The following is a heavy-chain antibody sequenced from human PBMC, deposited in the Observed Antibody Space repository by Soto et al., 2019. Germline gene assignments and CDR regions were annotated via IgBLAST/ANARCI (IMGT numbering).Heavy chain of an antibody. D-gene: IGHD3-16*01. Sequence: EVQLVESGGGLVQSGRSLRLSCEASGFIFDDYAMHWVRQVPGKGLEWVSGVSWTSSSIGYADSVKGRFNTSRDNDKNTLYMQLNMITIASTSLYYCVKDGGRLATIPSRIDSFEIWGHVTMVTVTS. J-gene: IGHJ3*02. CDR1: GFIFDDYA. CDR3: VKDGGRLATIPSRIDSFEI. V-gene: IGHV3-9*01. CDR2: VSWTSSSI.